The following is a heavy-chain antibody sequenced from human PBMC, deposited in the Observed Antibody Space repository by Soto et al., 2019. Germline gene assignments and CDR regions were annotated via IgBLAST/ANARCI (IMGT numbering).Heavy chain of an antibody. J-gene: IGHJ5*02. CDR1: GFTFSTYA. CDR3: ARGNSITMSHNWFDP. Sequence: PGGSLRLSCAASGFTFSTYAMSWVRQAPGKRLEWVSSISGSDDRTYYAGSLKGRFTISRDSSKDTLYLQMNSLRAEDTAVYYCARGNSITMSHNWFDPWGQGTLVTVSS. CDR2: ISGSDDRT. V-gene: IGHV3-23*01. D-gene: IGHD3-10*02.